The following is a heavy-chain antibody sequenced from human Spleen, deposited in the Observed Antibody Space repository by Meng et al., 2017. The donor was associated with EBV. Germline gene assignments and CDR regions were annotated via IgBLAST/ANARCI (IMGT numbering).Heavy chain of an antibody. CDR2: IYPSGST. CDR3: ARAPNNGYHPLGY. V-gene: IGHV4-4*02. CDR1: GGSISSSNW. J-gene: IGHJ4*02. D-gene: IGHD5-24*01. Sequence: QVQLQESGPGLVKPSGTRSLTCAVSGGSISSSNWWSWVRQPPGKGLEWIGEIYPSGSTNYNPSLKSRVTISVDKSKNQFSLRLNSVTAADTAVYYCARAPNNGYHPLGYWGQGTLVTVSS.